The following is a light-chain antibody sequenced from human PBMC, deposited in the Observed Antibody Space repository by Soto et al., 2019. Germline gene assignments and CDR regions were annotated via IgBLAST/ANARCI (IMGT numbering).Light chain of an antibody. CDR1: QSISSSY. V-gene: IGKV3-20*01. CDR3: QQYGSSPIT. J-gene: IGKJ3*01. Sequence: EIVLTQSPGTLSLSPGERATLSCRASQSISSSYLAWYQQKPGQAPRLLIYGASNRSTGIPDRFSGSGSGTDFTLTISRLGPEDFAVYYCQQYGSSPITFGLGTKVEIK. CDR2: GAS.